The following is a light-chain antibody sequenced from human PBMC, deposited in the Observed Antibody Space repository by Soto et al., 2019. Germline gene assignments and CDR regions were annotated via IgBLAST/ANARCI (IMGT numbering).Light chain of an antibody. CDR2: AAS. J-gene: IGKJ2*01. CDR1: QSISSY. CDR3: QQSYSAQYT. Sequence: MNMTQSPSSLSASVGHSVTITCRASQSISSYLNWYQQKPGKAPKLLIYAASSLQSGVPSRFSGSGSGTDFTLTISSLQPEDFATYFCQQSYSAQYTFGQGAKVDIK. V-gene: IGKV1-39*01.